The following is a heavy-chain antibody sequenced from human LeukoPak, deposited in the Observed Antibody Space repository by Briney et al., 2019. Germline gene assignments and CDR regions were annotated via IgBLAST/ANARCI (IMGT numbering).Heavy chain of an antibody. Sequence: GGSLRLSCAASGFTFSTYKMNWVRQAPGKGLEWVSSISGSGTYMYYADSLKGRFTISRDNAKNSLYLQMNSLRVEDTAVYYCARDPLTLYNYYMDVWGKGTTVTVSS. CDR3: ARDPLTLYNYYMDV. V-gene: IGHV3-21*01. CDR1: GFTFSTYK. CDR2: ISGSGTYM. D-gene: IGHD3-9*01. J-gene: IGHJ6*03.